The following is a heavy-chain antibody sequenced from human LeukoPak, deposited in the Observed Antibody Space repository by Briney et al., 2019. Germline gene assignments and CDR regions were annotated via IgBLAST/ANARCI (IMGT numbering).Heavy chain of an antibody. CDR3: TRGWDCSGGSCYTALFDY. CDR2: IRSKAYGGTT. V-gene: IGHV3-49*04. CDR1: GFTFGDYA. D-gene: IGHD2-15*01. Sequence: PERSLRLSCTASGFTFGDYAMSWVRQAPGKGLEWVGFIRSKAYGGTTEYAASVKGRFTISRDDSKSIAYLQMNSLKTEDTAVYYCTRGWDCSGGSCYTALFDYWGQGTLVTVSS. J-gene: IGHJ4*02.